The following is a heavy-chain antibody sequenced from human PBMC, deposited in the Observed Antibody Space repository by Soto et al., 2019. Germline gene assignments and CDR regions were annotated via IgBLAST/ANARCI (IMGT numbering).Heavy chain of an antibody. CDR3: ARHLMTGPYNYYCNGMDV. CDR2: IHYSGST. V-gene: IGHV4-39*01. CDR1: GASISGSTSY. Sequence: QLQLQESGPGRMKPSETLSLNCTVSGASISGSTSYWGWIRQPPGKGLEWIGKIHYSGSTYYSPSLKSRVTLPVDTSKNQFSLRLSSVTAADTAVYYCARHLMTGPYNYYCNGMDVWGPGTTVTVS. J-gene: IGHJ6*02. D-gene: IGHD3-9*01.